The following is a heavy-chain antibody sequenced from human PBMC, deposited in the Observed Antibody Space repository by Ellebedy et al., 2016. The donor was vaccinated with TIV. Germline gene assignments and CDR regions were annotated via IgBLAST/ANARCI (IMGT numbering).Heavy chain of an antibody. J-gene: IGHJ4*01. Sequence: ESLKISCAASGFTFSSYWMSWVRQAPGKGLEWVANIKQDGSEKYYVDSVKGRFTISRDNAKNSLYLQMNSLRAEDTAVYYCASTTLGYWGQGTLVTVSS. CDR1: GFTFSSYW. D-gene: IGHD1-26*01. CDR2: IKQDGSEK. CDR3: ASTTLGY. V-gene: IGHV3-7*01.